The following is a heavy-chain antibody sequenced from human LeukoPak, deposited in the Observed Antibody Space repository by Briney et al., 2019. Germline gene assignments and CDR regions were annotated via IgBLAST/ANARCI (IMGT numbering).Heavy chain of an antibody. J-gene: IGHJ3*02. Sequence: PSETLSLTCTVSGGSISGYYWSWIRQPPGKGLEWIGYIYYSGSTYYNPSLKSRVTISVDTSKNQFSLKLSSVSAADTAVYYCARGVTVTTSDAFDIWGQGTMVTVSS. CDR2: IYYSGST. CDR3: ARGVTVTTSDAFDI. D-gene: IGHD4-17*01. V-gene: IGHV4-30-4*01. CDR1: GGSISGYY.